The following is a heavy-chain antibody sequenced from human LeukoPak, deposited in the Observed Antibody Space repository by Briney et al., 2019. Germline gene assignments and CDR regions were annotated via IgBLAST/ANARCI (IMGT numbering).Heavy chain of an antibody. J-gene: IGHJ4*02. CDR2: INPNSGGT. V-gene: IGHV1-2*02. CDR3: ARDRGGATIFDY. CDR1: GYTFTDYY. Sequence: GASVKVSCKASGYTFTDYYMHWVRQAPGQGLEWMGWINPNSGGTNYAQKFQGRVTMTRDTSISTAYMELSRLRSDDTAVYYCARDRGGATIFDYWGQGTLVTVSS. D-gene: IGHD1-26*01.